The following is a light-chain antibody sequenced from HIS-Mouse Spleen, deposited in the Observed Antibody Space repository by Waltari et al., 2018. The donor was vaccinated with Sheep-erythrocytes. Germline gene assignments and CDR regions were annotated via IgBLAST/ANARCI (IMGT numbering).Light chain of an antibody. V-gene: IGLV2-11*01. CDR2: DVS. CDR1: SRHVVGLHY. Sequence: QSALTQPRSVSGSPGQSVTLPCTGTSRHVVGLHYVAWYQQHPGQAPKLMIYDVSKRPSGVPDRFSGSKSGNTASLTISGLQAEDEADYYCCSYAGSYTWVFGGGTKLTVL. J-gene: IGLJ3*02. CDR3: CSYAGSYTWV.